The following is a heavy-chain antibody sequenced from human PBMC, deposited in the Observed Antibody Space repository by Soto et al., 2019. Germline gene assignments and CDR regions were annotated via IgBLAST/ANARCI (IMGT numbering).Heavy chain of an antibody. J-gene: IGHJ4*02. CDR3: AKTDPGGRCSGTCYPDS. V-gene: IGHV3-30*18. CDR1: GFTFSTYA. CDR2: ISYDSTNK. D-gene: IGHD2-15*01. Sequence: QVHLVESGGGVVQPGQSLRLSCAASGFTFSTYAMHWLRQAPGKGLEWVAIISYDSTNKFYGDSVKGRFTISRDNSKNTLYLKMNSLRPYDTAVYYCAKTDPGGRCSGTCYPDSWGQGTLVTVSS.